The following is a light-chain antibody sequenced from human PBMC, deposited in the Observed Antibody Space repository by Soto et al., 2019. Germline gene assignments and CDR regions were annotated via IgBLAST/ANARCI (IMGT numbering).Light chain of an antibody. V-gene: IGKV3-15*01. CDR1: QSVSTN. CDR3: QQYNNWPLT. J-gene: IGKJ5*01. Sequence: EIVMTQSPATLSVSPWERETLSCRASQSVSTNLAWYQQKPGQAPRLLIYNALTRATGIPARFSGSGSGTEFTLTVSSLQSEDFALYYCQQYNNWPLTIGQGTRLEIK. CDR2: NAL.